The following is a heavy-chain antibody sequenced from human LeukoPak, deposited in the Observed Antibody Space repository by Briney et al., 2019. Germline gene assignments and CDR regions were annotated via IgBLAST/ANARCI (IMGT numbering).Heavy chain of an antibody. Sequence: GASVKASCKASGYTFTSYYMHWVRQAPGQGLEWMGIINPSGGSTSYAQKFQGRVTITADESTSTAYMELSSLRSEDTAVYYCARLDCSSTSCQGLYAFDIWGQGTMVTVSS. CDR2: INPSGGST. CDR1: GYTFTSYY. CDR3: ARLDCSSTSCQGLYAFDI. D-gene: IGHD2-2*01. J-gene: IGHJ3*02. V-gene: IGHV1-46*01.